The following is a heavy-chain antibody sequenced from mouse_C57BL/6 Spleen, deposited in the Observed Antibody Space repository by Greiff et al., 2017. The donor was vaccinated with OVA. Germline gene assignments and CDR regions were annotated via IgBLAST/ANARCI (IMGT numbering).Heavy chain of an antibody. J-gene: IGHJ1*03. CDR2: INYDGSST. CDR3: ARDWDDYWYFDV. V-gene: IGHV5-16*01. Sequence: DVKLVESEGGLVQPGSSMKLSCTASGFTFSDYYMAWVRQVPEKGLEWVANINYDGSSTYYLDSLKSRFIISRDNAKNILYLQMSSLKSEDTATYYCARDWDDYWYFDVWGTGTTVTVSS. CDR1: GFTFSDYY. D-gene: IGHD4-1*01.